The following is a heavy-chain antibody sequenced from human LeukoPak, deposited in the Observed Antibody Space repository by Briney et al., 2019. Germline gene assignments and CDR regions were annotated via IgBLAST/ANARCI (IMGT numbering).Heavy chain of an antibody. D-gene: IGHD5-18*01. V-gene: IGHV3-30*18. CDR2: ISYDGSNK. J-gene: IGHJ4*02. CDR3: VNGYNYAIGDY. Sequence: GGSLRLSCAASGFTFSSYGMHWVRQAPGKGLEWVAVISYDGSNKYYADSVKGRFTISRDNSKNTLYLQMNSLSPEDSALYYCVNGYNYAIGDYWGQGTLVAVSS. CDR1: GFTFSSYG.